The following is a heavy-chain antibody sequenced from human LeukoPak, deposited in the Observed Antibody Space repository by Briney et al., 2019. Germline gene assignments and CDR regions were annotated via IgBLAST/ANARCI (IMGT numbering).Heavy chain of an antibody. CDR1: GFTVSSNH. D-gene: IGHD1-26*01. J-gene: IGHJ3*02. Sequence: GGSLRLSCAASGFTVSSNHMSWVRQAPGKDLEWVSVIYSGGSTYYADFVKGRFTISRDNSKNMLYLQINSLRAEDTAVYYCARGGSYDAFDIWGQGTMLTVSS. CDR3: ARGGSYDAFDI. CDR2: IYSGGST. V-gene: IGHV3-66*01.